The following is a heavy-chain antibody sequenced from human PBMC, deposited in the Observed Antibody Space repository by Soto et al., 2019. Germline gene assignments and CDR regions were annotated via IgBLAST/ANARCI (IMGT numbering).Heavy chain of an antibody. J-gene: IGHJ4*02. CDR2: INHSGST. CDR3: AREMGQQLVRRIFDY. V-gene: IGHV4-34*01. D-gene: IGHD6-13*01. CDR1: GGSFSGYY. Sequence: SETLSLTCAVYGGSFSGYYWSWIRQPPGKGLEWIGEINHSGSTNYNPSLKSRVTISVDTSKNQFSLKLSSVTAADTAVYYCAREMGQQLVRRIFDYWGQGTLVTVPQ.